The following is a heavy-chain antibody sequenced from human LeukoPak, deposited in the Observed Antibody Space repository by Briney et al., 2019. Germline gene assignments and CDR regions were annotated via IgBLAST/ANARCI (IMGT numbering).Heavy chain of an antibody. CDR3: AQSYSSSRGSYFDY. CDR2: ISGIGVST. V-gene: IGHV3-23*01. J-gene: IGHJ4*02. Sequence: GGSLRLSCAASGFTFSTYAMSWVRQAPGKGLEGVSTISGIGVSTLYADSVKGRFTISRDNSKNTLYLQMNSLRAEDTAVYYCAQSYSSSRGSYFDYWGQGTLVTVSS. CDR1: GFTFSTYA. D-gene: IGHD6-6*01.